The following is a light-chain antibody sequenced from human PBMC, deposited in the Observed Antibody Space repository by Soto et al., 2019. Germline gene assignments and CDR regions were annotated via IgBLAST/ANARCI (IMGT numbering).Light chain of an antibody. CDR1: QSISSW. Sequence: DIQMTQSPSTLSSSLGDRVTITCRASQSISSWLAWYQQKPGKAPKLLIYDASSLESGVPSRVRGSGSGTEFTLTISSLKPDDFETYYCQQYNSYSWTFGQGTKVDIK. J-gene: IGKJ1*01. CDR2: DAS. V-gene: IGKV1-5*01. CDR3: QQYNSYSWT.